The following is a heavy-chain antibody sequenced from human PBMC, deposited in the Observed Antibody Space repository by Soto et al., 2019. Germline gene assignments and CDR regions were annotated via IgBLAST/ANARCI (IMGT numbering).Heavy chain of an antibody. CDR1: GCTFSSYA. CDR2: IIPIFGTA. Sequence: SVKVSCKASGCTFSSYAISWVRQAPGQGLEWMGGIIPIFGTANYAQKFQGRVTITADESTSTAYMELSSLRSEDTAVYYCARDVVVVAATFAALDIWGQGTMVTVSS. CDR3: ARDVVVVAATFAALDI. J-gene: IGHJ3*02. V-gene: IGHV1-69*13. D-gene: IGHD2-15*01.